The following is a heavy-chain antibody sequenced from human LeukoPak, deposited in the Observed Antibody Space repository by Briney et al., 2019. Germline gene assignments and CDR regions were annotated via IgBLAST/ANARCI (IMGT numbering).Heavy chain of an antibody. J-gene: IGHJ4*02. Sequence: PGGSLRLSCAASGFTFSSYWMSWVRQAPGKGLEWVANIKQDGSEKYYVDSVKGRFTISRDNAKNSLYLQMNSLRAEDTAVYYCARGSCSGGSCLVRDYWGQGTLVTVPS. CDR3: ARGSCSGGSCLVRDY. CDR2: IKQDGSEK. CDR1: GFTFSSYW. D-gene: IGHD2-15*01. V-gene: IGHV3-7*01.